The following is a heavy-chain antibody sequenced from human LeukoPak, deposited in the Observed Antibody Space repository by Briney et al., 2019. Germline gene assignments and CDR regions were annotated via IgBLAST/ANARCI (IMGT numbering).Heavy chain of an antibody. CDR3: VREWRSLEGAGAFDI. D-gene: IGHD1-26*01. J-gene: IGHJ3*02. V-gene: IGHV4-61*02. CDR1: GGFISSASNF. Sequence: SETLSLTCTVSGGFISSASNFWSCLRQPAGQGVEWIGLIYTSGNTNYNPSRESLATISMDTSKNQFSLKLSSVTAADTAVCYCVREWRSLEGAGAFDIWGEGTMVTVSS. CDR2: IYTSGNT.